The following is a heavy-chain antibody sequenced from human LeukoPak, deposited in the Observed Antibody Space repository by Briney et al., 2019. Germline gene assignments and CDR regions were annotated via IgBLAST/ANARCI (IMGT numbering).Heavy chain of an antibody. V-gene: IGHV3-21*01. Sequence: GGSLRLSCAASGFTFSSYSMNWVRQAPGKGLEWVSSISSSSSYIYYADSAKGRFTISRDNAKNSLYLQMNSLRAEDTAVYYCASWENYYDSPPGDYWGQGTLVTVSS. J-gene: IGHJ4*02. D-gene: IGHD3-22*01. CDR1: GFTFSSYS. CDR3: ASWENYYDSPPGDY. CDR2: ISSSSSYI.